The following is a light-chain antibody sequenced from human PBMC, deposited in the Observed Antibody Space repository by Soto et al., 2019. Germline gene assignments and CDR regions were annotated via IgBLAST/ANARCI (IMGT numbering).Light chain of an antibody. Sequence: DIEVTQSPYSLAASVGDRVTITCRASHDISTYLTWYQHESGKAPKLLMYGASKLEAGGPSRFSGSGSGTIFTLTIIGLQPEDIATYFCQQYEALTPTFGGGTRVEIK. CDR2: GAS. V-gene: IGKV1-33*01. CDR1: HDISTY. CDR3: QQYEALTPT. J-gene: IGKJ4*01.